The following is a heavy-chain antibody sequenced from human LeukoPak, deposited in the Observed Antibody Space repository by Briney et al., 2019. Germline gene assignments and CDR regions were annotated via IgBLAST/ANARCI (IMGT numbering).Heavy chain of an antibody. CDR2: IRSKPYGGTT. Sequence: GGSLRLSCTASGFTFGDYALSWVRPAPGRGREGVGIIRSKPYGGTTEYAASVKGRFTISRDDSKSIAYLQMNSLKTEDTAVYYCTRGVSYYGSGSYYPGCFDPWGQGTLVTVSS. D-gene: IGHD3-10*01. CDR3: TRGVSYYGSGSYYPGCFDP. CDR1: GFTFGDYA. V-gene: IGHV3-49*04. J-gene: IGHJ5*02.